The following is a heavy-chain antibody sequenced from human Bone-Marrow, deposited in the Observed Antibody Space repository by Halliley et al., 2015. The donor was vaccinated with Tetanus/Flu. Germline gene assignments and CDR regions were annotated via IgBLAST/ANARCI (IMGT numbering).Heavy chain of an antibody. CDR3: VADLAARKDY. V-gene: IGHV3-64*01. Sequence: SLRLSCAVSGFSFSSYAMQWVRQAPGKGPEYVSGISSNGGTIYYANSVEGRFTISRDNSRNTLYLQMGSLRTEDTAVYYCVADLAARKDYWGQGTLVPVSS. J-gene: IGHJ4*02. CDR2: ISSNGGTI. D-gene: IGHD6-6*01. CDR1: GFSFSSYA.